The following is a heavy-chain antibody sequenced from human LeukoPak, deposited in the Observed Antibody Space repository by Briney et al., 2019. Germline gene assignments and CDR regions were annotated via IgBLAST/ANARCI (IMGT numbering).Heavy chain of an antibody. V-gene: IGHV3-53*01. CDR2: IYSGGST. CDR3: ARRAGAYSHPYDY. J-gene: IGHJ4*02. CDR1: GFTVSSDS. D-gene: IGHD4/OR15-4a*01. Sequence: GGSLRLSCTVSGFTVSSDSMSWVRQAPGKGLEWVSFIYSGGSTHYSDSVKGRFTISRDNSKNTLYLQMNSLRAEDTAVYYCARRAGAYSHPYDYWGQGTLVTVSS.